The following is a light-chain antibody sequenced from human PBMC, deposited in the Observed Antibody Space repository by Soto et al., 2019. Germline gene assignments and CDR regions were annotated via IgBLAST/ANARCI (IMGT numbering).Light chain of an antibody. J-gene: IGKJ1*01. Sequence: DIQMTQSPSSVSASVGDRVTITCRASQGISSWLAWYQQKPGKAPKLLIYAASSLESGVPSRFRGSGSETEFTLTISGLQPDDFATYYCQQFIDGWTFGQGTKVEIK. CDR3: QQFIDGWT. CDR1: QGISSW. CDR2: AAS. V-gene: IGKV1-12*01.